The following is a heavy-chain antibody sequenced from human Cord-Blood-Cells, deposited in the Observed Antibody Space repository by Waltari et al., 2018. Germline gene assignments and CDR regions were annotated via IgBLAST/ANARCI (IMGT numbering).Heavy chain of an antibody. Sequence: QLPLVPSGAAVKKPGHSVKAPCKASRATLRSSAISWGRQAPGQGLEWMGGIIPIFGTANYAQKFQGRVTITADKSTSTAYMELSSLRSEDTAVYYCARYYGVVWGQGTLVTVSS. D-gene: IGHD4-17*01. CDR1: RATLRSSA. V-gene: IGHV1-69*06. CDR3: ARYYGVV. J-gene: IGHJ4*02. CDR2: IIPIFGTA.